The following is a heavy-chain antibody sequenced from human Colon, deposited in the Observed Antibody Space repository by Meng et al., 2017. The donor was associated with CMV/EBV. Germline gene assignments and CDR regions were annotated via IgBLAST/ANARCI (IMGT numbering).Heavy chain of an antibody. D-gene: IGHD1-26*01. CDR2: INGDGSMT. CDR3: AGPLGVNAFDF. CDR1: GLTLSSMY. J-gene: IGHJ3*01. V-gene: IGHV3-74*01. Sequence: GESLKISCAGSGLTLSSMYMYWVRQAPGKGLVWLSRINGDGSMTGYADSVKGRFTVSRDNAKNTLYLQMNSLRVEDTAVYYCAGPLGVNAFDFWGQGTMVTVSS.